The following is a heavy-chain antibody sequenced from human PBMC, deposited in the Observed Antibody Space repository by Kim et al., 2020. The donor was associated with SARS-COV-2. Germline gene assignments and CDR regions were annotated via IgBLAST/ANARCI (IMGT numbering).Heavy chain of an antibody. CDR3: ASSPIVVVVAATTYYYYYGMDV. Sequence: SVKVSCKASGGTFSSYAISWVRQAPGQGLEWMGGIIPIFGTANYAQKFQGRVTITADESTSTAYMELSSLRSEDTAVYYCASSPIVVVVAATTYYYYYGMDVWGQGTTVTVSS. V-gene: IGHV1-69*13. D-gene: IGHD2-15*01. CDR2: IIPIFGTA. J-gene: IGHJ6*02. CDR1: GGTFSSYA.